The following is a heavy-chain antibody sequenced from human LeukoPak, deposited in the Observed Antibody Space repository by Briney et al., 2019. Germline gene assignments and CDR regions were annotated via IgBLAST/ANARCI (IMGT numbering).Heavy chain of an antibody. CDR3: ARDVGFIVGATPGAFDI. CDR1: GFTVSRNY. D-gene: IGHD1-26*01. J-gene: IGHJ3*02. Sequence: GGSLRLSCAASGFTVSRNYMSWVRQAPGKGLEWVSFTYSDGSTSFTESVKGRFTISRDNSKNTLSLQLNSLRVDDTAVYYCARDVGFIVGATPGAFDIWGQGTMVTVTS. V-gene: IGHV3-53*01. CDR2: TYSDGST.